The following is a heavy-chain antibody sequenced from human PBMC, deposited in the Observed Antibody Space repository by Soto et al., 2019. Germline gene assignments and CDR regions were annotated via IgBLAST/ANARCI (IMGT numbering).Heavy chain of an antibody. Sequence: DVQLLESGGGLVQPGGSLRLSCAASGFTFNSYVMTWVRQAAGKGLEWVSAISGGGDTTSYADSVKGRFTVSRDGSKNTLYLQMSSLRAEDTALYYCAKGRGGSGSLTPRVDFWGQGTLVTVSS. J-gene: IGHJ4*02. D-gene: IGHD3-10*01. CDR2: ISGGGDTT. V-gene: IGHV3-23*01. CDR1: GFTFNSYV. CDR3: AKGRGGSGSLTPRVDF.